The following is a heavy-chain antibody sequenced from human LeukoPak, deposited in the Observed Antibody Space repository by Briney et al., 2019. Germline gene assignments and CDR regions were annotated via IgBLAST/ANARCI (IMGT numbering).Heavy chain of an antibody. CDR2: INSDGSST. V-gene: IGHV3-74*01. CDR3: AREASGSYYNFDY. J-gene: IGHJ4*02. Sequence: GGSLRLSCAASGFTFSSYWMHWVRQAPGKGLVWVSRINSDGSSTSYADSVKGRFTISRDNAKNTLYLQMNSLRAEDTAVYYCAREASGSYYNFDYWGQGTLVTVSS. CDR1: GFTFSSYW. D-gene: IGHD1-26*01.